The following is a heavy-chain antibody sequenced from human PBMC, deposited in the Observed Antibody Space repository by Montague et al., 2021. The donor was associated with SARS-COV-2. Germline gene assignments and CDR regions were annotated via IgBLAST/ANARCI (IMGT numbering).Heavy chain of an antibody. Sequence: SLRLSCAASGFTFDDYAMHWVRQAPGKGLEWVSGISWNSDSIDYADSVKGRFTISRDNAKNSLYLQMNSLRAEDTAFYYRARGETGYRTSWPDYWGQGTLVTVSS. CDR3: ARGETGYRTSWPDY. J-gene: IGHJ4*02. CDR2: ISWNSDSI. D-gene: IGHD6-13*01. CDR1: GFTFDDYA. V-gene: IGHV3-9*01.